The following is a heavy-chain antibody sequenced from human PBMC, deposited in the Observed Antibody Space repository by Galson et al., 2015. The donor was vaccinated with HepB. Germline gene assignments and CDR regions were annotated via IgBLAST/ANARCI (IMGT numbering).Heavy chain of an antibody. J-gene: IGHJ4*02. D-gene: IGHD3-22*01. CDR3: ARILSDSSGWAPDY. Sequence: ALVKPTQTLTLACTFSGFSLSTRGMCVSWIRQPPGKALEWLALIDWDDDKYYSTSLKTRLTISKDTSKNQVVLTMTNTDPVDTATYYCARILSDSSGWAPDYWGQGTLVTVSS. CDR2: IDWDDDK. V-gene: IGHV2-70*01. CDR1: GFSLSTRGMC.